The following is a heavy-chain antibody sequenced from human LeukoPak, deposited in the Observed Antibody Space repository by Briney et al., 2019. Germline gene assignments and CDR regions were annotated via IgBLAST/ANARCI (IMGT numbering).Heavy chain of an antibody. CDR2: IGTAGDT. Sequence: GALRLSCAASGFTFSSYDMHWVRQATGKGLEWVSAIGTAGDTYYPGSVKGRFTISRENAKNSLYLQMNSLRAGDTAVYYCARVGKYGDLYYWGQGTLVTVSS. CDR1: GFTFSSYD. CDR3: ARVGKYGDLYY. J-gene: IGHJ4*02. V-gene: IGHV3-13*01. D-gene: IGHD4-17*01.